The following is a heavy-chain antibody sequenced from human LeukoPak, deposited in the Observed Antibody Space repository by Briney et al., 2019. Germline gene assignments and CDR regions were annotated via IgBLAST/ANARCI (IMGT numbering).Heavy chain of an antibody. V-gene: IGHV3-30*18. Sequence: PGGSLRLSCAASGFTFSSYGMHWVRQAPGKGLEWVAVISYDGSNKYYADSVKGRFTISRDNSKNTLYLQMNSLRAEDTAVYYCAKAHNYDIPPLDYCGQGTLVTVSS. CDR2: ISYDGSNK. CDR1: GFTFSSYG. J-gene: IGHJ4*02. CDR3: AKAHNYDIPPLDY. D-gene: IGHD3-9*01.